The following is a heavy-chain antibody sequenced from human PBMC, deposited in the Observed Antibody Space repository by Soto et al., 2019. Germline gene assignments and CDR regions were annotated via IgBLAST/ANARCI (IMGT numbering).Heavy chain of an antibody. V-gene: IGHV4-31*03. CDR1: GGSISSGGYY. CDR3: ARDCRGAGVVLVYGMEV. Sequence: QVQLQESGPGLLKPSQTLSLTCTVSGGSISSGGYYWSWIRQHPGKGLEWIGYIYYSGSTYYNPSLRSRVTIPVDTSKNQFSLQLSSVTAADTAVYYCARDCRGAGVVLVYGMEVWGQGTTVTVSS. CDR2: IYYSGST. D-gene: IGHD3-3*02. J-gene: IGHJ6*01.